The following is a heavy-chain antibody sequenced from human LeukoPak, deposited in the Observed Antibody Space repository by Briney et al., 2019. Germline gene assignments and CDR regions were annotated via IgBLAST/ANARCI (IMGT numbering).Heavy chain of an antibody. J-gene: IGHJ4*02. CDR1: GGTFSSYA. Sequence: ASVKVSCKASGGTFSSYAISWVRQAPGQGLEWMGRIIPIFGIANYAQTFQGRVTITAAKSTSTDYMELSSLRSEDTAVYYCAIGTKTEPESWMLDYWGQGTLVTVSS. V-gene: IGHV1-69*04. D-gene: IGHD1-14*01. CDR2: IIPIFGIA. CDR3: AIGTKTEPESWMLDY.